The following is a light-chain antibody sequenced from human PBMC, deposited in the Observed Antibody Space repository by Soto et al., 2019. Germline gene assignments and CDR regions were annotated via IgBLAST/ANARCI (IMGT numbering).Light chain of an antibody. CDR2: DAS. CDR1: QSISSR. J-gene: IGKJ1*01. Sequence: DIQMTQSPSTLSASVGDRVTITCRASQSISSRLAWYQQKPWKAPKALIYDASGLESGVPSRFSGSGSGTEFTLTISSLQPDDFATYYCQQYNNYLRTFGQGTKVEVK. CDR3: QQYNNYLRT. V-gene: IGKV1-5*01.